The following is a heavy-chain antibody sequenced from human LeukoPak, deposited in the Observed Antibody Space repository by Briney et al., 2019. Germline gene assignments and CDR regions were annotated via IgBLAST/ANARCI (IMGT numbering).Heavy chain of an antibody. CDR3: ARGRTRYSSGCIGY. CDR1: GGSFSGYY. J-gene: IGHJ4*02. CDR2: INHSGST. V-gene: IGHV4-34*01. D-gene: IGHD6-19*01. Sequence: SETLSLTCAVYGGSFSGYYWSWIRQPPGKGLEWIGEINHSGSTNYNPSLKSRVTISVDTSKNQFSLKLSSVTATDTAVYYCARGRTRYSSGCIGYWGQGTLVTVSS.